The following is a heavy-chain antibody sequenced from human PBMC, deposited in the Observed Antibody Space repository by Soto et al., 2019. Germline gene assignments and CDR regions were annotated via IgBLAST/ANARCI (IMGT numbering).Heavy chain of an antibody. CDR3: ASSVFVTSTMNYFDF. D-gene: IGHD2-21*02. J-gene: IGHJ4*02. CDR1: GYSFTNYC. V-gene: IGHV5-51*01. CDR2: IYPVDFDT. Sequence: GESLKISCSASGYSFTNYCLAWVRQMPGKGLEWMGIIYPVDFDTRYSPSFQGQVTISVDRSIRTAYLQWDSLKASDTAMYYCASSVFVTSTMNYFDFWGQGTLVTVSS.